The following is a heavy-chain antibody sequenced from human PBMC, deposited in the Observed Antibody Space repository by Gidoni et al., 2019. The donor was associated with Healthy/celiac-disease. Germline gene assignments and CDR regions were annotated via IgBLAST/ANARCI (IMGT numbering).Heavy chain of an antibody. V-gene: IGHV4-34*01. CDR1: GGSFSGSY. D-gene: IGHD2-15*01. Sequence: QVQLQPWGAGLLKPSDTLSLTCAVYGGSFSGSYWSWIRQPPGKGLEWIGEINHSGSTNYNPSLKSRVTISVDTSKNQFSLKLSSVTAADTAVYYCASGVVVVAANYYYYGMDVWGQGTTVTVSS. CDR3: ASGVVVVAANYYYYGMDV. J-gene: IGHJ6*02. CDR2: INHSGST.